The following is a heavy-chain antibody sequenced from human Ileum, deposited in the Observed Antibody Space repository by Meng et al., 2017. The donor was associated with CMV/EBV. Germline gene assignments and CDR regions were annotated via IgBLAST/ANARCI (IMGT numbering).Heavy chain of an antibody. D-gene: IGHD7-27*01. J-gene: IGHJ4*02. CDR3: ARDNWGSDY. CDR2: IRTDSGDT. V-gene: IGHV1-2*06. CDR1: GYTFTAHT. Sequence: QVQVVQSGAEVRTPGAPVKVSCKTSGYTFTAHTIHWARQAPGQGLEWMGRIRTDSGDTYYAKKFQGRVTMTTDASIRTAYMELSGLQSDDTAIYYCARDNWGSDYWGQGTLVTVSS.